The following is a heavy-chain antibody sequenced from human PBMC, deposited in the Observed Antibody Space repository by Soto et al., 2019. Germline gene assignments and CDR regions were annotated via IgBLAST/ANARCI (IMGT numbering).Heavy chain of an antibody. CDR3: ARARFCTSTSCYHYFDF. J-gene: IGHJ4*02. V-gene: IGHV4-59*12. Sequence: PSETLSLTCTVSGGSISSSSWSWIRQPPGRGLEWIGYIYNNGRTDYNPSLKSRVTISVDTSKNHFSLKLSSVTPADTAVYYCARARFCTSTSCYHYFDFGGQGTLVTVSS. CDR2: IYNNGRT. D-gene: IGHD2-2*01. CDR1: GGSISSSS.